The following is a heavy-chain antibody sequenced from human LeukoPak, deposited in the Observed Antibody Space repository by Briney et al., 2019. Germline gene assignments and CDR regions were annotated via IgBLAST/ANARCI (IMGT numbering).Heavy chain of an antibody. Sequence: SQTLSLTCDISGDSVSTNTAAWSWIRQSPSRGLEWLGRTYYRSKWYNDYAVSAKSRIIINADISKNQLSLQLNSVTPEDTAVYYCVRSRYLDWFDPWGLGTLVTVSS. CDR3: VRSRYLDWFDP. V-gene: IGHV6-1*01. D-gene: IGHD3-9*01. CDR2: TYYRSKWYN. CDR1: GDSVSTNTAA. J-gene: IGHJ5*02.